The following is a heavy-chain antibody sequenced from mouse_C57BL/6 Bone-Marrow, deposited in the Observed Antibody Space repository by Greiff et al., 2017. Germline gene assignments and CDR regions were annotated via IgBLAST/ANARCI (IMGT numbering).Heavy chain of an antibody. Sequence: ESGGDLVKPGGSLKLSCAASGFTFSSYGMSWVRQTPDKRLEWVATISSGGSYTYYPDSVKGRFTISRDNAKNTLYLQMSTLKSEDTAMYYCARDYAMDYWGQGTSVTVSS. CDR2: ISSGGSYT. CDR3: ARDYAMDY. J-gene: IGHJ4*01. V-gene: IGHV5-6*01. CDR1: GFTFSSYG.